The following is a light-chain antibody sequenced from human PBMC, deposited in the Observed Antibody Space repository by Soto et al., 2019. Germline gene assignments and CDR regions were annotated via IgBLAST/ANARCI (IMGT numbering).Light chain of an antibody. CDR1: QSISSW. CDR2: AAS. J-gene: IGKJ5*01. CDR3: QQLNSYPRIT. Sequence: DIQMTQSPSTLSASVGDRVTITCRASQSISSWLAWYQQKPGKAPKLLIYAASTLQSGVPSRFSGSGSGTDFTLTISSLQPEDFATYYCQQLNSYPRITFGQGTRLEI. V-gene: IGKV1-5*01.